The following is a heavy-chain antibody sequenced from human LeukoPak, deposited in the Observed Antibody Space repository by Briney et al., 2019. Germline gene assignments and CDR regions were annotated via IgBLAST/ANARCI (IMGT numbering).Heavy chain of an antibody. CDR2: IWYDGRTK. V-gene: IGHV3-33*01. CDR3: ARDLIVAFSGYYGMDV. D-gene: IGHD5-12*01. J-gene: IGHJ6*02. CDR1: GFTFSNYG. Sequence: PGGSLRLSCAASGFTFSNYGMHWVRQAPGKGLEWVALIWYDGRTKFHADSVKGRFTISRDNSKNTLYLQMDSLRDEDTAVYYCARDLIVAFSGYYGMDVWGQGTAVTVSS.